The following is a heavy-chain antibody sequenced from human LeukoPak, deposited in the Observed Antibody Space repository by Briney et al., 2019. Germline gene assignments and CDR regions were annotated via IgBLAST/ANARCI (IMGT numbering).Heavy chain of an antibody. Sequence: ASLKVSCKASGDTLTNYEINWVRQATGQGLEWMGWVNLNSGNTGYAQKFQGRLTMTRNTSTTTAYMELSSLRSEDTAVYYCARGYALDVWGQGNTVTVSS. CDR1: GDTLTNYE. V-gene: IGHV1-8*01. J-gene: IGHJ6*02. CDR2: VNLNSGNT. CDR3: ARGYALDV.